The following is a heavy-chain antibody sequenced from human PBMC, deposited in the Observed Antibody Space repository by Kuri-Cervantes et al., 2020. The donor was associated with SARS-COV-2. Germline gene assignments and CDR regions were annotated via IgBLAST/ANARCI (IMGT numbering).Heavy chain of an antibody. CDR3: GRADLRVVVAADGAFDI. D-gene: IGHD2-15*01. CDR2: INPSGAST. V-gene: IGHV1-46*01. J-gene: IGHJ3*02. Sequence: ASVKVSCKASGYTFTSYYMHWVRQAPGQGLEWMGIINPSGASTSYAQMFQGRVTMTSDTSTSTVYLELSSLRTEDTAVYYCGRADLRVVVAADGAFDIWGQGTMVTVSS. CDR1: GYTFTSYY.